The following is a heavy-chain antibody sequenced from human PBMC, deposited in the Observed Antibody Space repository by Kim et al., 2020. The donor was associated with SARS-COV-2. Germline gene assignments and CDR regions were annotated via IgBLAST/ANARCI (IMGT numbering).Heavy chain of an antibody. D-gene: IGHD6-13*01. V-gene: IGHV4-39*01. J-gene: IGHJ5*02. CDR2: IYYSGST. CDR3: ARQIGVGAAARPSWFDP. Sequence: SETLSLTCTVSGGSISSSSYYWGWIRQPPGKGLEWIGSIYYSGSTYYNPSLKSRVTISVDTSKNQYSLKLSSVTAADTAVYYCARQIGVGAAARPSWFDPWGQGTLVTVSS. CDR1: GGSISSSSYY.